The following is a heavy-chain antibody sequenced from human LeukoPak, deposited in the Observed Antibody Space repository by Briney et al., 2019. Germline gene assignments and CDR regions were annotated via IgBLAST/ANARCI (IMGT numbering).Heavy chain of an antibody. CDR2: VSDGGRT. D-gene: IGHD1-14*01. CDR3: ARASTTFDD. CDR1: GGSTSTYY. J-gene: IGHJ4*02. Sequence: NPSETLSLTCTVSGGSTSTYYWSWIRQPPGKGLEWIGHVSDGGRTNYSPSLRSRVSISVDTSKNQFSLKLNSVTAADTAVYFCARASTTFDDWGQGTLVTVSS. V-gene: IGHV4-59*01.